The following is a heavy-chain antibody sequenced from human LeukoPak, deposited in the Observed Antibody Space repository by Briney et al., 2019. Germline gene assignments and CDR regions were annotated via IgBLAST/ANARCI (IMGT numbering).Heavy chain of an antibody. Sequence: GASVKDSCKASGYTFTGYYIHWVRQAPGQGLEWMGRIDPNSGATNYAQKFQGRVTVTRDTSASTAFMELSGLSSDDTALYYCARRNDAFDFWGQGTMVTVSS. CDR2: IDPNSGAT. CDR1: GYTFTGYY. V-gene: IGHV1-2*06. CDR3: ARRNDAFDF. J-gene: IGHJ3*01.